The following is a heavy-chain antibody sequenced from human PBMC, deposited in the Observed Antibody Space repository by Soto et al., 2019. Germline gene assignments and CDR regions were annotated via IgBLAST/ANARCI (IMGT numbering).Heavy chain of an antibody. J-gene: IGHJ4*02. CDR2: TYYRSKWYN. CDR1: GDSVSSNSSA. CDR3: AKESGKPLSGYDLAPNIEY. D-gene: IGHD5-12*01. Sequence: SQTLSLTCAISGDSVSSNSSAWNWIRHSPSRGLDWLGRTYYRSKWYNDYAVSVKSRITINPDTSKNQFSLQLNSVTPEDTAVYYCAKESGKPLSGYDLAPNIEYWGQGTMVTVSS. V-gene: IGHV6-1*01.